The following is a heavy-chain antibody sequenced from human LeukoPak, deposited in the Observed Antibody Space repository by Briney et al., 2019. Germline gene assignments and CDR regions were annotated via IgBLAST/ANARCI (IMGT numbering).Heavy chain of an antibody. V-gene: IGHV3-9*01. CDR1: GFTFDDYA. J-gene: IGHJ3*02. CDR3: ARAHVAAGLAFDI. CDR2: ISWNSGSI. D-gene: IGHD6-25*01. Sequence: GGSLRLSCAASGFTFDDYAMHWVRQAPGKGLEWVSGISWNSGSIGYADSVKGRFTISRENAKNSFYLQMNSLRAEDTAVYYCARAHVAAGLAFDIWGQGTMVTVSS.